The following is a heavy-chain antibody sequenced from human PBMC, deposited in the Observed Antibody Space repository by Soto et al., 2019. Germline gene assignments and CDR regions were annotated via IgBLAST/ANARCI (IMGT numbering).Heavy chain of an antibody. CDR1: GFTFSSYS. J-gene: IGHJ3*02. CDR3: ARESLYYDFWSGSYDAFDI. CDR2: ISSSSSYI. D-gene: IGHD3-3*01. V-gene: IGHV3-21*01. Sequence: GGSLRLSCAASGFTFSSYSMNWVRQAPGKGLEWVSSISSSSSYIYYADSVKGRFTISRDNAKNSLYLQMNSLRAEDTAVYYCARESLYYDFWSGSYDAFDIWGQGTMVTVSS.